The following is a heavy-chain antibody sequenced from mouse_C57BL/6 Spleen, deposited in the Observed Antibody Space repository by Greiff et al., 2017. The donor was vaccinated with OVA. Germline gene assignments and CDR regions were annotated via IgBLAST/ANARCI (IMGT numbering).Heavy chain of an antibody. V-gene: IGHV5-16*01. D-gene: IGHD2-2*01. Sequence: DVQLQESEGGLVQPGSSMKLSCTASGFTFSDYYMAWVRQVPEKGLEWVANLNYDGSSTYYLDSLKSRFIISRANATNILYLQMSSLKSEDTATYYCARVSTMVFDYWGQGTTLTVSS. CDR2: LNYDGSST. CDR1: GFTFSDYY. J-gene: IGHJ2*01. CDR3: ARVSTMVFDY.